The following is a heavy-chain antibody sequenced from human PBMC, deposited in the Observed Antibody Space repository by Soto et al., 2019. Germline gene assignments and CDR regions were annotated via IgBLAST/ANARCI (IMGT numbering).Heavy chain of an antibody. CDR3: AKAPQSSGFEY. D-gene: IGHD3-22*01. J-gene: IGHJ4*02. Sequence: PVGSLRLSCAASGFTFRSYGMHWVRQAPGKGLEWVAVIWHDGSNKYYADSVKGRFTISRDNSKNTLYLQMNSLRPEDTAVYYCAKAPQSSGFEYWGQGTLVTGSS. CDR1: GFTFRSYG. V-gene: IGHV3-33*06. CDR2: IWHDGSNK.